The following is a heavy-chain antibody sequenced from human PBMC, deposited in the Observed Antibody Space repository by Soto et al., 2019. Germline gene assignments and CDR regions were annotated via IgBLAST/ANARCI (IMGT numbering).Heavy chain of an antibody. Sequence: SETLSLTCTVSGGSISSYYWSWIRQPPGKGLEWIGYIYYSGSTNYNPSLKSRVTISVDMSKNQFSLKLSSVTAADTAVYYCARQGDGDIVVVPAAMGPYYYYGMDVWGQGTTVTVSS. J-gene: IGHJ6*02. CDR1: GGSISSYY. CDR2: IYYSGST. CDR3: ARQGDGDIVVVPAAMGPYYYYGMDV. D-gene: IGHD2-2*01. V-gene: IGHV4-59*08.